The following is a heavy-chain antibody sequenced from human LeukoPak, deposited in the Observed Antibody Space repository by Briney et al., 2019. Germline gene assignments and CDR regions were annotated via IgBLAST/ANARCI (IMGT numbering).Heavy chain of an antibody. Sequence: GGSLRLSCAASGFTFSSYAMSWVRQAPGKGLEWVSTFSGSGGSTHYADSVKGRFTISRDNSKNTLYLQMNSLRAEDTAVYYCARRAGDYSHPYDYWGQGTLVTVSS. CDR1: GFTFSSYA. CDR3: ARRAGDYSHPYDY. D-gene: IGHD3-22*01. V-gene: IGHV3-23*01. J-gene: IGHJ4*02. CDR2: FSGSGGST.